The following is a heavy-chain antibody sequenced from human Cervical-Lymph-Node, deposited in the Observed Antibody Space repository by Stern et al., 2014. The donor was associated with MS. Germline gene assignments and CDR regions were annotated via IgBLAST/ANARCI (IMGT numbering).Heavy chain of an antibody. Sequence: VQLVESGAEVKKPGSSVKVSCKASGGTISSNVISWVRQAPGQGREWMGGIIPILSTVHYAQKFQGRVTITADASTSTAYMELTSLRSEDTAVYYCARAWGASDFYGMDVWGQGTTVTVSS. CDR3: ARAWGASDFYGMDV. CDR1: GGTISSNV. CDR2: IIPILSTV. V-gene: IGHV1-69*01. D-gene: IGHD1-26*01. J-gene: IGHJ6*02.